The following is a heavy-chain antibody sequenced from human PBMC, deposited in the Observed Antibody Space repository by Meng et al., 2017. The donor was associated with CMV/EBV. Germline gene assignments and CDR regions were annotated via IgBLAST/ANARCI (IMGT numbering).Heavy chain of an antibody. Sequence: GESLMISCPASGFAFSSYAMHWVRQAPGKGLEYVSAISSNGGSTYYADSEKGRFTISRDNSKNTLYLQMGSLRAEDMAVYYCARGPGGFGAYYGMDVWGQGTTVTVSS. CDR3: ARGPGGFGAYYGMDV. V-gene: IGHV3-64*02. J-gene: IGHJ6*02. CDR1: GFAFSSYA. CDR2: ISSNGGST. D-gene: IGHD3-16*01.